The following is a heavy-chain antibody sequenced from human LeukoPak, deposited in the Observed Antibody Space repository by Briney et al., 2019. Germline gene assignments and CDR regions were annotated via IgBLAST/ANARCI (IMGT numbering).Heavy chain of an antibody. CDR1: GGSISSGGYY. J-gene: IGHJ6*02. CDR3: ARDRNDYGAFYGMDV. Sequence: SETLSLTCTVSGGSISSGGYYWSWIRQHPGKGLEWIGYIYYSGSTYYNLSLKSRVTISVDTSKNRFSLKLSSVTAADTAVYYCARDRNDYGAFYGMDVWGQGTTVTVSS. D-gene: IGHD4-17*01. V-gene: IGHV4-31*03. CDR2: IYYSGST.